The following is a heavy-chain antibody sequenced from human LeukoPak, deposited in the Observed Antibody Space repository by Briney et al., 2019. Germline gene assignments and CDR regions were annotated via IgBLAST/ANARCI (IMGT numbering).Heavy chain of an antibody. D-gene: IGHD4-17*01. CDR2: IKEDGSEK. J-gene: IGHJ5*02. CDR3: ARDLWAFDDYGDPNWFDP. Sequence: GGSLRLSCAASGFTFSSFWMNWVRQAPGKGLEWVANIKEDGSEKYYVDSVKGRFTISRDNAKNSLYLQMNSLRAEDTAVYYCARDLWAFDDYGDPNWFDPWGQGTLVTVSS. V-gene: IGHV3-7*01. CDR1: GFTFSSFW.